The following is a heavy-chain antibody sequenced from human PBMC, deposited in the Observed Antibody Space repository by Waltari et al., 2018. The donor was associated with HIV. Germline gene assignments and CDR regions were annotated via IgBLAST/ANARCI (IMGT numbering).Heavy chain of an antibody. Sequence: QVQLVESGGGVVQPGGYLKLSCAASGFTFSNYALHWVRQAPGKGVGWVSRISFDGDDKKYAYSVRGRFTVSRDNSNDTLYLQMNGLSPGDTALDYCAREGDCFSNRCSGGLMSYWGQGTLVSVSS. CDR2: ISFDGDDK. D-gene: IGHD2-2*01. V-gene: IGHV3-30-3*01. CDR1: GFTFSNYA. CDR3: AREGDCFSNRCSGGLMSY. J-gene: IGHJ4*02.